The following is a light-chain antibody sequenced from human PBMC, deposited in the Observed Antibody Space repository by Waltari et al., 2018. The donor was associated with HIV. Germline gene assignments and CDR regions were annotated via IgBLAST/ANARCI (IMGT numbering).Light chain of an antibody. Sequence: SYELTQPPSVSVSPGQTARITCSGDVLPKQYAYWYQQKPGQAPVVVISKEIERPSGSPERFSGFSSWTTVTLTISGVQAEEEADYYCQSADSSGTYAVFGGGTQLTVL. CDR1: VLPKQY. CDR3: QSADSSGTYAV. V-gene: IGLV3-25*02. J-gene: IGLJ7*01. CDR2: KEI.